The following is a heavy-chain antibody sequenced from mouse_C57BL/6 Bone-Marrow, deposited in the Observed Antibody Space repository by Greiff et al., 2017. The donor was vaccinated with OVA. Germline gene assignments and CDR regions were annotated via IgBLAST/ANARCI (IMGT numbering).Heavy chain of an antibody. CDR2: IRLKSDNYAT. Sequence: LQQSGGGLVQPGGSMKLSCVASGFTFSNYWMNWVRQSPETGLEWVAQIRLKSDNYATHYAESVKGRFTISRDDSKSSVYLQMNNLRAEDTGIYYCTGLGRYDGSSPWVAYWGQGTLVTVSA. J-gene: IGHJ3*01. V-gene: IGHV6-3*01. CDR1: GFTFSNYW. D-gene: IGHD1-1*01. CDR3: TGLGRYDGSSPWVAY.